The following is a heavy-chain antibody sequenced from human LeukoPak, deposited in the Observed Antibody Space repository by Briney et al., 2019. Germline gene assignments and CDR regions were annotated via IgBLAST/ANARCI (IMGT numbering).Heavy chain of an antibody. Sequence: GGSLRLSCAASGFTFSTYGMHWVRQAPGKGLEWVAFIRYDGSKKNYADSVKGRFTISRDNSKNTLYLQMNILRAEDTAVYYCAKDPGGEVLPDYWGQGTLVTVSS. CDR1: GFTFSTYG. CDR3: AKDPGGEVLPDY. V-gene: IGHV3-30*02. D-gene: IGHD3-10*01. CDR2: IRYDGSKK. J-gene: IGHJ4*02.